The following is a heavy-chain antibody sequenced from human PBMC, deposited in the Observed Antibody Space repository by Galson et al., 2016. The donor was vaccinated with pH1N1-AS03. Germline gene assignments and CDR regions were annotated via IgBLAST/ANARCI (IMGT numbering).Heavy chain of an antibody. Sequence: ETLSLTCSVSGAPITSGSHYWTWIRQLPGKGLEWIGYIYYSGTTKFNPSLATRVTMSVDRSKSQFSLNLMSVTAADPAVYYCARDGQLWPHYYPLDVWGQGTTVTVSS. J-gene: IGHJ6*02. CDR1: GAPITSGSHY. V-gene: IGHV4-61*01. D-gene: IGHD3-22*01. CDR3: ARDGQLWPHYYPLDV. CDR2: IYYSGTT.